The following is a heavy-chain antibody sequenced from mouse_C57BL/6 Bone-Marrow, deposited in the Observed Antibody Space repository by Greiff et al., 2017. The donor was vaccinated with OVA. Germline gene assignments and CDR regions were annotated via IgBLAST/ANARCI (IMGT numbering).Heavy chain of an antibody. Sequence: EVKLVESGGGLVQPGGSLKLSCAASGFTFSDYYMYWVRQTPEKRLEWVAYISNGGGSTYYPDTVKGRFTISRDNAKNTLYLQMSRLKSEDTAMYYCARQGGVDYWGQGTSGTVSS. J-gene: IGHJ4*01. CDR3: ARQGGVDY. CDR1: GFTFSDYY. V-gene: IGHV5-12*01. CDR2: ISNGGGST.